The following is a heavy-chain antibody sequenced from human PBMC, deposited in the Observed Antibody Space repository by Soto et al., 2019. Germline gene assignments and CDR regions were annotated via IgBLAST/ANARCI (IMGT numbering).Heavy chain of an antibody. J-gene: IGHJ4*02. CDR3: ARIRVYGDYSDY. CDR1: GFSLSTSGMC. V-gene: IGHV2-70*11. CDR2: IDWDDDK. Sequence: SGPTLVNPTQTLTLTCTFSGFSLSTSGMCVSWIRQPPGKALEWLARIDWDDDKYYSTSLKTRLTISKDTSKNQVVLTMTNMDPVDTATYYCARIRVYGDYSDYWGQGTLVTVSS. D-gene: IGHD4-17*01.